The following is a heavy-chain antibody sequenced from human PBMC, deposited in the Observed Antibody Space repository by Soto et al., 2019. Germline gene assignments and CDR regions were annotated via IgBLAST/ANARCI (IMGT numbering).Heavy chain of an antibody. CDR1: GGTFSSYA. CDR3: ARDDGSGYYYYFDY. Sequence: SVKVSCKASGGTFSSYAISWVRQATGQGLEWMGGIIPIFGTANYAQKFQGRVTITADESTSTAYMELSSLRSEDTAVYYCARDDGSGYYYYFDYWGQGTLVTVSS. V-gene: IGHV1-69*13. CDR2: IIPIFGTA. D-gene: IGHD3-22*01. J-gene: IGHJ4*02.